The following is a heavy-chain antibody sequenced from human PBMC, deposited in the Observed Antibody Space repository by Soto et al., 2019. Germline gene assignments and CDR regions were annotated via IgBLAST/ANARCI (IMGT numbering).Heavy chain of an antibody. D-gene: IGHD3-9*01. CDR2: INAGSGNT. CDR3: ARGYYDILTGYHPFDY. Sequence: ASVKVSCKASGYTFTSYAMHWVRQAPGQRLEWMGWINAGSGNTKYSQKFQGRVTITRDTSASTAYMELSSLRSDDTAVYYCARGYYDILTGYHPFDYWGQGTLVTVSS. CDR1: GYTFTSYA. J-gene: IGHJ4*02. V-gene: IGHV1-3*01.